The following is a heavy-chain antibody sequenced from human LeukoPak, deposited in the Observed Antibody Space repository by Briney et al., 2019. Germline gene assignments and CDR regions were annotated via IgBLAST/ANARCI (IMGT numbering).Heavy chain of an antibody. J-gene: IGHJ6*02. CDR1: GGTFSSYA. Sequence: SVKVSCKASGGTFSSYAISWVRQAPGQGLEWMGGIIPIFGTADYAQKFQGRVTITADESTSTAYMELSSLRSEDTAVYYCASSVAYCSSTSCQRGYYYYYGMDVWGQGTTVIVSS. CDR2: IIPIFGTA. CDR3: ASSVAYCSSTSCQRGYYYYYGMDV. D-gene: IGHD2-2*01. V-gene: IGHV1-69*13.